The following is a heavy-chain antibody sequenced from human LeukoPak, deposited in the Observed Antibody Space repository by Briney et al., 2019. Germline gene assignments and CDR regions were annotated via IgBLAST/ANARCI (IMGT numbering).Heavy chain of an antibody. D-gene: IGHD1-26*01. Sequence: PGGSLRLSCAASGFTFSDHYMDWVRQPPGKGLEWIGSIYYSGSTYYNPSLKSRVTISVDTSKNQFSLKLSSVTAADTAVYYCARHHFRSGSYKGNFDYWGQGTLVTVSS. CDR3: ARHHFRSGSYKGNFDY. V-gene: IGHV4-38-2*01. J-gene: IGHJ4*02. CDR1: GFTFSDHY. CDR2: IYYSGST.